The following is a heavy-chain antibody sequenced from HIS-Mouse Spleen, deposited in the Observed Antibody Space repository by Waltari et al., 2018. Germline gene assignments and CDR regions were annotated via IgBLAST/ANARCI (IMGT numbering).Heavy chain of an antibody. Sequence: QITLKESGPTLVKPTQTPTLTCTFSGFSLSTSGVGVGWIRQPPGKALEWLALIYWDDDKRYSPSLKSRLTITKDTSKNQVVLTMTNMDPVDTATYYCAHREFQQLGRYFQHWGQGTLVTVSS. V-gene: IGHV2-5*02. J-gene: IGHJ1*01. CDR1: GFSLSTSGVG. D-gene: IGHD6-13*01. CDR2: IYWDDDK. CDR3: AHREFQQLGRYFQH.